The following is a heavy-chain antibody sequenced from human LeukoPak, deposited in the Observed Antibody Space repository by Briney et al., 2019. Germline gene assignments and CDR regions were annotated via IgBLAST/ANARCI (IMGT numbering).Heavy chain of an antibody. CDR3: ARAEGLDYGDYYFDY. J-gene: IGHJ4*02. V-gene: IGHV3-30-3*01. Sequence: GGSLRLSCAASGFTFSSYAMHWVRQAPGKGLEWAAVISYDGSNKYYADSVKGRFTISRDNSKNTLYLQMNSLRAEDTAVYYCARAEGLDYGDYYFDYWGQGTLVTVSS. D-gene: IGHD4-17*01. CDR2: ISYDGSNK. CDR1: GFTFSSYA.